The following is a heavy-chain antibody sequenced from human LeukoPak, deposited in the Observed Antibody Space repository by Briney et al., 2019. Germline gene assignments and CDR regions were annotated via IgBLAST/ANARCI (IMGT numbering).Heavy chain of an antibody. D-gene: IGHD3-22*01. Sequence: PSETLPLTCAVYGGSFSGYYWSWIRQPPGKGLEWIGEINHSGSTNYNPSLKSRVTISADTSKNRFSLKLSSVTAADTAVYYCARGGYYYDSSGYLGDYWGQGTLVTVSS. CDR1: GGSFSGYY. CDR2: INHSGST. V-gene: IGHV4-34*01. CDR3: ARGGYYYDSSGYLGDY. J-gene: IGHJ4*02.